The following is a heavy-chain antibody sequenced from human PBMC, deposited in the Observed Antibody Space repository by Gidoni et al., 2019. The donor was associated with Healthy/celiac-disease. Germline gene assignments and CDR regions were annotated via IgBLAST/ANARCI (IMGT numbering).Heavy chain of an antibody. Sequence: EVQLLESGGGLVQPGGSLRLSCAASGLTFSSDAMSWVRQAPGKGLEWVSAISGSGGRTYYADSVKGRFTISRDNSKNTLYLQMNSLRAEDTAVYYCASSSGWTVWVFWAPFDIWGQGTMVTVSS. CDR3: ASSSGWTVWVFWAPFDI. CDR2: ISGSGGRT. J-gene: IGHJ3*02. V-gene: IGHV3-23*01. CDR1: GLTFSSDA. D-gene: IGHD6-19*01.